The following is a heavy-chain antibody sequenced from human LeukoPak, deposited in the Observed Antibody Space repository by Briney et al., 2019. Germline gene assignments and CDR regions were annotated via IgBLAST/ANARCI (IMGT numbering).Heavy chain of an antibody. D-gene: IGHD6-13*01. Sequence: PGGSLRLSCAAFGFTFSSYAMSWVRQAPGKGLEWVSAISGSGSSTYYADSVKGRFTISRDNSKNTLYLQMNSLRAEDTAVYYCASLYSSSWSYYGMDVWGKGTTVTVSS. CDR3: ASLYSSSWSYYGMDV. CDR1: GFTFSSYA. CDR2: ISGSGSST. J-gene: IGHJ6*04. V-gene: IGHV3-23*01.